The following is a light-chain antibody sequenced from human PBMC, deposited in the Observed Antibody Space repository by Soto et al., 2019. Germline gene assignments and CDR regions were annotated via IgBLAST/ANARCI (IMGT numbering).Light chain of an antibody. CDR3: SSYTSIIAVV. Sequence: QSALTQPASVSGSPGQSITISCTGTSNDIGPYNYVSWYQQHPGKAPRLLIYDVTNRPSGVSDRFSGSKSGRTASLTISGLQAEDEADYYCSSYTSIIAVVFGGGTKVTAL. CDR2: DVT. CDR1: SNDIGPYNY. V-gene: IGLV2-14*03. J-gene: IGLJ2*01.